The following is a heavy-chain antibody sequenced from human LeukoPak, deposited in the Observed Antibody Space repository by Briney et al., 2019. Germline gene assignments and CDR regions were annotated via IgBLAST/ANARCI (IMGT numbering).Heavy chain of an antibody. D-gene: IGHD3-22*01. CDR1: GGSISSYY. J-gene: IGHJ3*02. CDR3: ARRANDYYDSSGYYSNDAFDI. V-gene: IGHV4-59*01. CDR2: IYYSGST. Sequence: PSETLSLTCTVSGGSISSYYWSWIRQPPGKGLEWIGYIYYSGSTNYNPSLKSRVTISVDTSKNQFSLKLSSVTAADTAVYYCARRANDYYDSSGYYSNDAFDIWGQGTMVTVSS.